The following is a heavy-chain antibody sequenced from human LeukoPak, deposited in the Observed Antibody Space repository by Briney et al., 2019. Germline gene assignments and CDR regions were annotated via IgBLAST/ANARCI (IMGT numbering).Heavy chain of an antibody. J-gene: IGHJ3*01. V-gene: IGHV4-59*01. CDR3: RRAGPREYSGCDL. Sequence: SQTLSLTCTVSGGSISTYYWTWIRQPPGKGLEWIGYIYHDGSTKYNPSLKSRVTLSVETSKNQFSLRLPSVTAADTAVYYCRRAGPREYSGCDLWGEGTMGTVSS. CDR1: GGSISTYY. CDR2: IYHDGST. D-gene: IGHD5-12*01.